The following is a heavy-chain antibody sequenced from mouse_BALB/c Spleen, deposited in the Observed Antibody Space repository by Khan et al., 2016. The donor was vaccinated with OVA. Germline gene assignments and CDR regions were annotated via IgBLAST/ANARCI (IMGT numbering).Heavy chain of an antibody. CDR3: ARSNGHYWFAY. D-gene: IGHD2-1*01. CDR2: INTCTGEP. CDR1: GYTLTNYG. Sequence: QIQLVQSGPELKKPGETVKISCKASGYTLTNYGMNWVKQAPGKGLKWMGWINTCTGEPTYAEDFKGRIAFSLETSASTAYLKINNRKNEDTDTYFCARSNGHYWFAYWGQGTLVTVSA. J-gene: IGHJ3*01. V-gene: IGHV9-3-1*01.